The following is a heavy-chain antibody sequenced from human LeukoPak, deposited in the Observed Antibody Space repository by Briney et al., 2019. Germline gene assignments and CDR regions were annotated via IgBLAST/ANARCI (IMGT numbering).Heavy chain of an antibody. J-gene: IGHJ4*02. D-gene: IGHD7-27*01. CDR3: ARDSITGDNSLDF. CDR2: ITTTSTTI. CDR1: GFTLSAYN. Sequence: GGSLRLSCVASGFTLSAYNMNWVRQAPGKGLEWVSYITTTSTTISYPDSVKGRFTISRDNARNSLYLQMDSLRAEDTAVYYCARDSITGDNSLDFWGRGTLVTVSS. V-gene: IGHV3-48*04.